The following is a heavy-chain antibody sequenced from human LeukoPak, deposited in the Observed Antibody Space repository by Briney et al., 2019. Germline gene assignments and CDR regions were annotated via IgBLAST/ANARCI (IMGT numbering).Heavy chain of an antibody. J-gene: IGHJ4*02. Sequence: SETLSLTCTVSGGSISSYYWSWIRQPPGKGLEWIGYIHYSGSTNYNPSLKSRVTISVDTSKNQFSLKLSSVTAADTAVYYCARHPGRRSLDYWGQGTLVTVSS. CDR3: ARHPGRRSLDY. CDR1: GGSISSYY. CDR2: IHYSGST. V-gene: IGHV4-59*08. D-gene: IGHD6-6*01.